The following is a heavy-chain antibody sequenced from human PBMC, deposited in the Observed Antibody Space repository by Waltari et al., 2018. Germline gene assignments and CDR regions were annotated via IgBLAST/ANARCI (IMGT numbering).Heavy chain of an antibody. D-gene: IGHD3-9*01. V-gene: IGHV3-21*01. J-gene: IGHJ4*02. Sequence: EVQLVESGGGLVTPGGSLRLSCAASGFTFSSYSMNWVRQAPGKGLEWVSSISSSSSYIYYADSVKGRFTISRDNAKNSLYLQMNSLRAEDTAVYYCAGAYDILTGYPPLFDYWGQGTLVTVSS. CDR1: GFTFSSYS. CDR3: AGAYDILTGYPPLFDY. CDR2: ISSSSSYI.